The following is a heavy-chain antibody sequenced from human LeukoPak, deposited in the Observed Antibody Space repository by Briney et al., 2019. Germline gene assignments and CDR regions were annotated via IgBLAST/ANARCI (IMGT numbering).Heavy chain of an antibody. V-gene: IGHV3-21*01. CDR1: GFTFSSYS. CDR3: AHTYGSGSVDY. D-gene: IGHD3-10*01. CDR2: ITSSSRYI. J-gene: IGHJ4*02. Sequence: GGSLRLSCAASGFTFSSYSMNWARQAPGKGLEWGSSITSSSRYIYYADSVKGRFTISRDNAKNSLYLQMNSLRVEDTAVYYCAHTYGSGSVDYWGQGTLVTVSS.